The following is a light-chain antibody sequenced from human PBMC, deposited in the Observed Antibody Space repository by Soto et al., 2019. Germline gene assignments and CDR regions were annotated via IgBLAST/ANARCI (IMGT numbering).Light chain of an antibody. CDR1: QSVSSSY. Sequence: LSPSPGTRALSPGGIATLSCRASQSVSSSYLAWYQQKPGQAPRLLIYGASNRATGIPDRFSGGGSGTDFTLTISRLEPEDFAVYYCQQYGSSGTFGQGTKVDIK. J-gene: IGKJ1*01. CDR2: GAS. V-gene: IGKV3-20*01. CDR3: QQYGSSGT.